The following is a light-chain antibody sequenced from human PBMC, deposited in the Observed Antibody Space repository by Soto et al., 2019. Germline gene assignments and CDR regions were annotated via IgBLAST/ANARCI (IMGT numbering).Light chain of an antibody. J-gene: IGKJ1*01. V-gene: IGKV1-5*03. Sequence: DIQMTQSPSTLSASVGDRVTITCRASQNISNYLTWYQQRPGKAPKLLIYRSSILQNGVPSRFSGSGSGTELTLTISSLQPDDFATYYCQQYYIYATFGQGTRVEI. CDR2: RSS. CDR1: QNISNY. CDR3: QQYYIYAT.